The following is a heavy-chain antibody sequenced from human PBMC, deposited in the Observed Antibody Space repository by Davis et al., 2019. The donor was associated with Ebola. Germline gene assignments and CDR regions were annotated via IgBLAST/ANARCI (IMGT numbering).Heavy chain of an antibody. J-gene: IGHJ6*02. D-gene: IGHD1-14*01. CDR2: IYPGDSDT. Sequence: TVSRMGSRYSFTRYWIGRVRQMPGKGLEWMGIIYPGDSDTRYSPSFQGQVTISADKSISTAYLQWSSLKASDTAMYYCARFRSRNYYYYGMDVWGQGTTVTVSS. V-gene: IGHV5-51*01. CDR3: ARFRSRNYYYYGMDV. CDR1: RYSFTRYW.